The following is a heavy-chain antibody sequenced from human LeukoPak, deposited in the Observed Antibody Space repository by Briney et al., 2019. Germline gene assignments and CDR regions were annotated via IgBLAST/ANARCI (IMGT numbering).Heavy chain of an antibody. V-gene: IGHV3-7*01. Sequence: GGSLRLSCAASGFTFSSYWMSWVRQAPGKGLEWVANIKEDGSDKNYVDSVRGRFTISRDNAKNALYLQMNSLRAEDTAVYYCARELMGLTMIVVVNPIDYWGQGTLVTVSS. D-gene: IGHD3-22*01. CDR1: GFTFSSYW. J-gene: IGHJ4*02. CDR3: ARELMGLTMIVVVNPIDY. CDR2: IKEDGSDK.